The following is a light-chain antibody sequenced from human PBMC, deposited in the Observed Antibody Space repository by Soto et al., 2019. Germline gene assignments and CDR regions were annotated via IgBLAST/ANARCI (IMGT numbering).Light chain of an antibody. J-gene: IGKJ4*01. Sequence: DIQITQSPSCGFAHVGPRVAITFWASQGISSWLAWYQQKAGKAPKLLIYAASSLQGGVPSRFSGSGSGTDFTLTIGSLQPEDFATYYCKQANSFPLTFGGGTKVDIK. CDR2: AAS. CDR1: QGISSW. V-gene: IGKV1-12*01. CDR3: KQANSFPLT.